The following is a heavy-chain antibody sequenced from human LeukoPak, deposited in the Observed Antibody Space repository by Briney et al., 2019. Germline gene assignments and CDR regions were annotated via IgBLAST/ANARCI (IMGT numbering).Heavy chain of an antibody. CDR2: INPSGGST. CDR3: ARDILTGSPWFDP. V-gene: IGHV1-46*01. J-gene: IGHJ5*02. CDR1: GYTFTDYY. D-gene: IGHD3-9*01. Sequence: ASVKVSCKASGYTFTDYYIHWVRQTPGQGLEWMGIINPSGGSTSYAQKFQGRVTMTRDTSTSTVYMELSSLRSEDTAVYYCARDILTGSPWFDPWGQGTLVTVSS.